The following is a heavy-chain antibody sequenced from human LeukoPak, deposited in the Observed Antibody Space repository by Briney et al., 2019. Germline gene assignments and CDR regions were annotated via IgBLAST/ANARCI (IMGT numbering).Heavy chain of an antibody. CDR3: ARDPSSFGGRFXX. J-gene: IGHJ5*02. D-gene: IGHD3-10*01. Sequence: IGRIYSSGSTNYNPSLKSRVTMSVDTSKNQFSLKLSSVTAADTAVYYCARDPSSFGGRFXXWGXGT. CDR2: IYSSGST. V-gene: IGHV4-4*07.